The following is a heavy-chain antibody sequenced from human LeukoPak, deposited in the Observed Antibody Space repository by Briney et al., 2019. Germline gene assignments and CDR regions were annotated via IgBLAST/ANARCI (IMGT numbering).Heavy chain of an antibody. CDR3: AGAGYCSGPTCHTSRPVYNWFDP. Sequence: SETLSLTCSVSGVSISSYYWTWVRQPPGKGLECVGYVYYSGNTNYNNYNPSLKSRVTISMDTSKNQFSLKLTSVTAADTAMYYCAGAGYCSGPTCHTSRPVYNWFDPWGQGTQVTVSS. CDR2: VYYSGNTNYN. J-gene: IGHJ5*02. V-gene: IGHV4-59*13. CDR1: GVSISSYY. D-gene: IGHD2-15*01.